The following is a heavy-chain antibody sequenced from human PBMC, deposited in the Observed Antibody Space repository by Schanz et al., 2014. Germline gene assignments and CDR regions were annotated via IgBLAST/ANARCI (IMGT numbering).Heavy chain of an antibody. CDR1: GASISSGGYY. CDR3: ARVPEPGWIDA. D-gene: IGHD1-26*01. CDR2: IYYRGNT. J-gene: IGHJ5*01. V-gene: IGHV4-31*03. Sequence: QVQLQESGPGLVKPSQTLSLTCTVSGASISSGGYYWDWIRLLPGKGLEWIGFIYYRGNTYYNPSLESRASISQDPSKTQFFVDLNSQTAADKAVYYCARVPEPGWIDAWGQGTPVTVSS.